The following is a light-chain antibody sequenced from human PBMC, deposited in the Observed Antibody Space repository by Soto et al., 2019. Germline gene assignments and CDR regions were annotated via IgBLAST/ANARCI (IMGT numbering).Light chain of an antibody. J-gene: IGLJ1*01. Sequence: QPVLTQPASVSGSPGQSITISCAGTSSDVGAYTYVSWYQQHPGKAPKLMFYDVSNRPSGVSNRFSGSKSGNTASLTISGLQAEDEADYYCTSYTSSSTPYVFGGGTKLTVL. CDR2: DVS. CDR3: TSYTSSSTPYV. CDR1: SSDVGAYTY. V-gene: IGLV2-14*01.